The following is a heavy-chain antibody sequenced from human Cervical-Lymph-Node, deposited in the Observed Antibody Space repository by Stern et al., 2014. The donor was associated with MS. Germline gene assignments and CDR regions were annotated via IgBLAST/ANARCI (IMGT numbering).Heavy chain of an antibody. CDR2: IDPRNSYT. Sequence: EVQLLQSGAEVKKPGESLTISCKASGYNFYTYWITWVRQTPGKGLEWMGRIDPRNSYTNYSPSFHGHVTFSVDMSISTAYLQWSNLKVSDTAMYYCARWASSSQDDYWGQGTLVTVSS. V-gene: IGHV5-10-1*03. CDR3: ARWASSSQDDY. D-gene: IGHD6-6*01. J-gene: IGHJ4*02. CDR1: GYNFYTYW.